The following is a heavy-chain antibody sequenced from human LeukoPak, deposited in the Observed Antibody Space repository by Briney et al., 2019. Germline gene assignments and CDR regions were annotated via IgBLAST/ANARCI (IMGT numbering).Heavy chain of an antibody. V-gene: IGHV1-2*06. J-gene: IGHJ5*02. CDR1: GYTFTGYY. Sequence: ASVKVSCKASGYTFTGYYMHWVRQAPGQGLEWMGRINPNSGGTNYAQKFQGRVTMTRDTSISTAYMELSRLRSEETAVYYCASDSSGYSSGWYGGNWFDPWGQGTLVTVSS. CDR3: ASDSSGYSSGWYGGNWFDP. CDR2: INPNSGGT. D-gene: IGHD6-19*01.